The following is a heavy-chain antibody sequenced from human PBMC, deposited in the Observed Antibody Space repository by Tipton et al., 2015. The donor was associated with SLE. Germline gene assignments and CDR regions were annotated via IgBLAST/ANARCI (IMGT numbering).Heavy chain of an antibody. CDR2: INHSGST. J-gene: IGHJ3*02. CDR1: GGSFSGYY. D-gene: IGHD1-26*01. Sequence: LRLSCAVYGGSFSGYYWSWIRQPPGKGLEWIGEINHSGSTNYNPSLKSRVTISVDTSKNQFSLKLNSVTAADTAVYYCARGVGAGAAFDIWGQGTMVTVSS. CDR3: ARGVGAGAAFDI. V-gene: IGHV4-34*01.